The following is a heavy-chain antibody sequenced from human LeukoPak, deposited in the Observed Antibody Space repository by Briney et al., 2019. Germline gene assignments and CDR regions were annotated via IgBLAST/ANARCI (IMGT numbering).Heavy chain of an antibody. CDR2: IYYSGST. V-gene: IGHV4-39*01. CDR1: GGSISSSSYY. J-gene: IGHJ4*02. CDR3: ARRDGRITMVRGVIKGYPFDY. D-gene: IGHD3-10*01. Sequence: SETLSLTCTVSGGSISSSSYYWGWIRQPPGKGLEWIGSIYYSGSTYYNPSLKSRVTISVDTSKSQFSLKLSSVTAADTAVYYCARRDGRITMVRGVIKGYPFDYWGQGTLVTVSS.